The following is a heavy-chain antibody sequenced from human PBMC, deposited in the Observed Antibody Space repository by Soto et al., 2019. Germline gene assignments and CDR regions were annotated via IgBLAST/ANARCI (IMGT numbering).Heavy chain of an antibody. Sequence: GGSLRLSCAASGFTFSSYAMSWVRQAPGKGLEWVSAISGSGGSTYYADSVKGRFTISRDNSKNTLYLQMNSLRAEDTAVYYCAKEITYYDFWSGYRGAYYYGMDVWGQGTTVTVSS. D-gene: IGHD3-3*01. CDR2: ISGSGGST. CDR3: AKEITYYDFWSGYRGAYYYGMDV. J-gene: IGHJ6*02. V-gene: IGHV3-23*01. CDR1: GFTFSSYA.